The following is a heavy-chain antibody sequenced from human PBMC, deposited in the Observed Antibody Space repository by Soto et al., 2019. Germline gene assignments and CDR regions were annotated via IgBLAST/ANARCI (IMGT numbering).Heavy chain of an antibody. Sequence: QVQLVESGGGVVQPERSLRLSCAASGFTFNSYGMHWVRQAPGKGLEWVAVIWYDGSNKYFGDSVKGRFTISRDNSKNTLYLQMNSLRAEDTAVYYCARDQPGHSTYDYWGQGTLVTVSS. J-gene: IGHJ4*02. CDR2: IWYDGSNK. V-gene: IGHV3-33*01. CDR1: GFTFNSYG. D-gene: IGHD6-13*01. CDR3: ARDQPGHSTYDY.